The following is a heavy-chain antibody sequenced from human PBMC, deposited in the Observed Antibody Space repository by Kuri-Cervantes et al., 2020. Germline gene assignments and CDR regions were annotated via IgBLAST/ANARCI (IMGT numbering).Heavy chain of an antibody. CDR1: GFTFDDYA. V-gene: IGHV3-30-3*01. D-gene: IGHD6-19*01. Sequence: GGSLRLSCAASGFTFDDYAMHWVRQAPGKGLEWVAVISYDGSNKYYADSVKGRFTISRDNSKNTLYLQMNSLRAEDTAVYYCATAAGSSGRDYWGQGTLVTVSS. CDR2: ISYDGSNK. CDR3: ATAAGSSGRDY. J-gene: IGHJ4*02.